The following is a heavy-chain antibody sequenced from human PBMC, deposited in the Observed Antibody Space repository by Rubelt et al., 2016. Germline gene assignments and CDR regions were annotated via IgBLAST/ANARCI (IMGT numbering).Heavy chain of an antibody. V-gene: IGHV1-69*01. CDR2: IVPIFGTA. CDR3: ARIKEDWFDP. CDR1: GGTFSSYA. J-gene: IGHJ5*02. Sequence: QVQLVQSGAEVKKPGSSVKVSCKASGGTFSSYAISWVRQAPGQGLEWMGGIVPIFGTANSAQKLQGGVTITADESTSPAYMELSSLRAEDTAVYYCARIKEDWFDPWGQGTLVTVSS.